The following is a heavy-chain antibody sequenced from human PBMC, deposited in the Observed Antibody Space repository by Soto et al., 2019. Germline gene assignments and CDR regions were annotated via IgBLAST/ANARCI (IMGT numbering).Heavy chain of an antibody. D-gene: IGHD5-18*01. Sequence: GASVKVSCKASGGTFSSYAISWVRQAPGQGLEWMGGIIPIFGTANYAQKFQGRVTITADESTSTAYMELSSLRSEGTAVYYCAREVRGYSYGQALAFDYWCQGTLVTVSS. J-gene: IGHJ4*02. V-gene: IGHV1-69*13. CDR3: AREVRGYSYGQALAFDY. CDR1: GGTFSSYA. CDR2: IIPIFGTA.